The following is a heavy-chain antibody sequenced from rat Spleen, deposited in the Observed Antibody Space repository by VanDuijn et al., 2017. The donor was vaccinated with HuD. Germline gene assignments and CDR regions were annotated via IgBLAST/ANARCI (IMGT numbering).Heavy chain of an antibody. V-gene: IGHV5-29*01. CDR3: ARHNYGGYDY. D-gene: IGHD1-11*01. CDR1: GFTFSNYG. CDR2: ISYEGTST. Sequence: EVQLVESGGGLVQPGRSLKLSCAASGFTFSNYGMHWIRQAPTKGLEWVASISYEGTSTYYGDSVKGRFTISRDNAKSTLYLQMDSLRSEDTATYYWARHNYGGYDYWGQVVMVTVSS. J-gene: IGHJ2*01.